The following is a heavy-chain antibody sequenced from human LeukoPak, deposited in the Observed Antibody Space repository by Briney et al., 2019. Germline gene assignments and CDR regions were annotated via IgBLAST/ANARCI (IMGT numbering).Heavy chain of an antibody. V-gene: IGHV1-18*01. J-gene: IGHJ4*02. CDR3: ARDWTVDFDWLLYSFGY. Sequence: ASVKVSCKASGYTFTSYGISWVRQAPGQGLEWMGWISAYNGNTNYAQKLQGRVTMTTDTSTSTAYMELRSLRSDDTAVYYCARDWTVDFDWLLYSFGYWGQGTLVTVSS. CDR2: ISAYNGNT. D-gene: IGHD3-9*01. CDR1: GYTFTSYG.